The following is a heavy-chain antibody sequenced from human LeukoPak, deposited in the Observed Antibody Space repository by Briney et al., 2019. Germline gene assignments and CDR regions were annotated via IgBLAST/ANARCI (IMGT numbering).Heavy chain of an antibody. V-gene: IGHV4-61*01. CDR1: GYSISSGYY. J-gene: IGHJ5*02. CDR3: ARGRSGSTPDNWFDP. CDR2: IYYSGST. Sequence: KPSETLSLTCTVSGYSISSGYYWSWIRQPPGKGLEWIGYIYYSGSTNYNPSLKSRVTISVDTSKNQFSLKLSSVTAADTAVYYCARGRSGSTPDNWFDPWGQGTLVTVSS. D-gene: IGHD3-3*01.